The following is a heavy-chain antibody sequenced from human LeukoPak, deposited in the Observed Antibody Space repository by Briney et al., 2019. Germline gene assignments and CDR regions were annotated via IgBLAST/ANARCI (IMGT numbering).Heavy chain of an antibody. CDR3: ARDAPNYCSSTSCYRGYYYYMDV. CDR1: GGSISSYY. J-gene: IGHJ6*03. Sequence: PSETLSLTCTVSGGSISSYYWSWIRQPAGKGLKWIGRIYTSGSTNYNPSLKSRVTMSVDTSKNQFSLKLSSVTAADTAVYYCARDAPNYCSSTSCYRGYYYYMDVWGKGTTVTVSS. V-gene: IGHV4-4*07. D-gene: IGHD2-2*02. CDR2: IYTSGST.